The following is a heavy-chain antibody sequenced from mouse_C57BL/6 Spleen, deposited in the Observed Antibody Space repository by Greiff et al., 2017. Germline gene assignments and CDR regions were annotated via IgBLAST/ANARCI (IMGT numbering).Heavy chain of an antibody. D-gene: IGHD4-1*01. V-gene: IGHV1-81*01. Sequence: LVESGAELARPGASVKLSCKASGYTFTSYGISWVKQRTGQGLEWIGEIYPRSGNTYYNEKLKGKATLTADKSSSTAYIELRSLKSEDSAVYFCAREGNWEEFAYWGQGTLVTVSA. CDR1: GYTFTSYG. J-gene: IGHJ3*01. CDR2: IYPRSGNT. CDR3: AREGNWEEFAY.